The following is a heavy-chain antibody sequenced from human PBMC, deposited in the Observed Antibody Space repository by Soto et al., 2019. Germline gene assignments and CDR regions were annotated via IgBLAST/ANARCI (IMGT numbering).Heavy chain of an antibody. CDR2: ISGSGVST. V-gene: IGHV3-23*01. CDR1: GFTFSSYA. Sequence: GGSLRLSCAASGFTFSSYAMSWVRQAPGKGLEWVSAISGSGVSTYYADSVKGRFTISRDNSKNTLYLQMNSLRAEDTAVYYCAKDNLVGGYYDILTGYSDAFDIWGQGTMVTVSS. CDR3: AKDNLVGGYYDILTGYSDAFDI. D-gene: IGHD3-9*01. J-gene: IGHJ3*02.